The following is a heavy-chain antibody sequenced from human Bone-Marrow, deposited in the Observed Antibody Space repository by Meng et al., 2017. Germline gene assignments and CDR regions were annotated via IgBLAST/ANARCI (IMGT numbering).Heavy chain of an antibody. Sequence: QVQLQESGPGLVKPSGTLSLTCTVSGDSISSDIWGSWVRQPPGKGLEWIGGVYHRGDTNYNPSLKSRVDISVDKSKNQFYLSLFSVTAADTAVYYCGRDQGRELINHWGQGTLVTVSS. V-gene: IGHV4-4*02. CDR1: GDSISSDIW. D-gene: IGHD1-7*01. J-gene: IGHJ4*02. CDR3: GRDQGRELINH. CDR2: VYHRGDT.